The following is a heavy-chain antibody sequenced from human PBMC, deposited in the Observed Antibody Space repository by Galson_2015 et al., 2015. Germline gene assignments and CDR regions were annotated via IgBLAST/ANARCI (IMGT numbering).Heavy chain of an antibody. V-gene: IGHV3-74*01. Sequence: SLRLSCAASGFTFSSYWMHWVRHAPGKGLVWVSRINSDGSSTSYADSVKGRFTISRDNAKNTLYLQMNSLRAEDTAVYYCARDTIFGVVNDYYYGMDVWGQGTTVTASS. D-gene: IGHD3-3*01. CDR2: INSDGSST. J-gene: IGHJ6*02. CDR1: GFTFSSYW. CDR3: ARDTIFGVVNDYYYGMDV.